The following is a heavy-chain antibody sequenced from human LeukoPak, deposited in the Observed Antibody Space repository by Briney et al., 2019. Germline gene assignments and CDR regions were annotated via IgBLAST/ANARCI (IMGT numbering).Heavy chain of an antibody. CDR1: GYTFTNCY. Sequence: GASVKVSCKASGYTFTNCYIHWVRQAPGQGLEWMGIINPAGGSTGYAQKFQGRVTMTRDTSTSTVYMELSSLRSEDTAVYYCARYNGDLTGGFDYWGRGTLVTVSS. D-gene: IGHD4-17*01. J-gene: IGHJ4*02. CDR2: INPAGGST. V-gene: IGHV1-46*01. CDR3: ARYNGDLTGGFDY.